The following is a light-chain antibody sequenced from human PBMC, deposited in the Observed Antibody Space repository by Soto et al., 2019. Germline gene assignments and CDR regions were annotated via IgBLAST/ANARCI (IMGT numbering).Light chain of an antibody. Sequence: QSVLTQPPSVSGAPGQRVTISCTGRSSNIGAGYDVHWYQQLPGTAPKVLIYGNSNRPSGVPDRFSGSKSGTSASLAITGLQAEDEADYNCQSYDSSLSGVVFGGGTKLTVL. CDR1: SSNIGAGYD. J-gene: IGLJ2*01. CDR3: QSYDSSLSGVV. V-gene: IGLV1-40*01. CDR2: GNS.